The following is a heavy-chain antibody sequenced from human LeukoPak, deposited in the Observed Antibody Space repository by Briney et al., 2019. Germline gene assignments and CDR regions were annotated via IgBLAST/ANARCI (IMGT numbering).Heavy chain of an antibody. Sequence: GGSLRLSCAASGFTFSDHWMHWVRQAPGEGLVWVSRINRDASRPSYADSVKGRFTISRDNAKNTLYLQVNSLRADDTALYYCARETRETGRGDHQTDAFDIWGQGTMVSVSS. D-gene: IGHD2-21*01. V-gene: IGHV3-74*01. CDR2: INRDASRP. CDR3: ARETRETGRGDHQTDAFDI. J-gene: IGHJ3*02. CDR1: GFTFSDHW.